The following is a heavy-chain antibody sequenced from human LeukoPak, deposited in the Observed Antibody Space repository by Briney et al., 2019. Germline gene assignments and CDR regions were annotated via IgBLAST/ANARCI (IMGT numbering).Heavy chain of an antibody. CDR3: ARGAYCGGDCFYFFDY. J-gene: IGHJ4*02. Sequence: PSETLSLTCTVSGGSIRSHYWSWIRQPPGKGLEWIGYIYYSGSTNYNPSLKSRVTISVDTSKNQFSLKLSSVTAADTAVYYCARGAYCGGDCFYFFDYWGQGTLVTVSS. D-gene: IGHD2-21*01. CDR2: IYYSGST. V-gene: IGHV4-59*11. CDR1: GGSIRSHY.